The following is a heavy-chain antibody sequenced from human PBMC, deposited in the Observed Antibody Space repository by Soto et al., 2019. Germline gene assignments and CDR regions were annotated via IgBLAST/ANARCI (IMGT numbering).Heavy chain of an antibody. CDR2: IYYSGIT. Sequence: QLQLQESGPGLVKPSETLSLTCTVSGVSISSSSYYWGWIRQPPGKGLEWIGSIYYSGITYSNPSLKSRVTISVDRSKNLFSLKLSSVTAADTAVYYCARSMTTVVTLDYWGQGTLVTVSS. D-gene: IGHD4-17*01. CDR3: ARSMTTVVTLDY. CDR1: GVSISSSSYY. J-gene: IGHJ4*02. V-gene: IGHV4-39*01.